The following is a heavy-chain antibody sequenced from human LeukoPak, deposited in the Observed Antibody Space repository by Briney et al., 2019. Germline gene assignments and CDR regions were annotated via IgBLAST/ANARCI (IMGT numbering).Heavy chain of an antibody. CDR1: GYSISSGYY. V-gene: IGHV4-38-2*02. D-gene: IGHD2-2*02. CDR2: IYHSGST. Sequence: PSETLSLTCTVSGYSISSGYYWGWIRQPPGKGLEWIGNIYHSGSTYYNPSLKSRVTMSRDTSKNQFSLNLNSVTATDTAVYYCARECNSTTCYTRSFDPWGQGTLVTVSS. CDR3: ARECNSTTCYTRSFDP. J-gene: IGHJ5*02.